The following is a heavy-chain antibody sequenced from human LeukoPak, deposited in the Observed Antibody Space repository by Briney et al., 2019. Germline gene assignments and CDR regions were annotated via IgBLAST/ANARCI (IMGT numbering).Heavy chain of an antibody. CDR1: GFTFSIYA. Sequence: GGSLRLSCAASGFTFSIYAMTWVRQAPGKGLEWVSAISGGDGSTYYSDSVTRRFTISRDNSKNTLYLQITSLRPDDTAVYYCAKDGYDFWSAYQIDLWGQGTLVTVSS. CDR2: ISGGDGST. D-gene: IGHD3-3*01. V-gene: IGHV3-23*01. J-gene: IGHJ5*02. CDR3: AKDGYDFWSAYQIDL.